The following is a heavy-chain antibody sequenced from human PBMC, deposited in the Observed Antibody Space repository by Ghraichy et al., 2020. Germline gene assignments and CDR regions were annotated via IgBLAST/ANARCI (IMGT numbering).Heavy chain of an antibody. Sequence: GGSLRLSCAASGFTFSSYSMNWVRQAPGKGLEWVSYISSSSSTIYYADSVKGRFTISRDNAKNSLYLQMNSLRAEDTAVYYCARSTLVFTRPFDYWGQGTLVTVSS. CDR2: ISSSSSTI. CDR1: GFTFSSYS. V-gene: IGHV3-48*01. CDR3: ARSTLVFTRPFDY. J-gene: IGHJ4*02.